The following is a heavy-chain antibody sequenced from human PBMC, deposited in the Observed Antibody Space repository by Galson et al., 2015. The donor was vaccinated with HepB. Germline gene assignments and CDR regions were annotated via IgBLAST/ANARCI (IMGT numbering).Heavy chain of an antibody. CDR1: GFTFSSYS. J-gene: IGHJ4*02. Sequence: SLRLSCAASGFTFSSYSMNWVRQAPGKGLEWVSSISRSSSYIYYADSVKGRFTISRDNAKNSLYLQMNSLRAEDTAVYYCARPGEDSSGWYNGVGSDYWGQGTLVTVSS. CDR3: ARPGEDSSGWYNGVGSDY. D-gene: IGHD6-19*01. CDR2: ISRSSSYI. V-gene: IGHV3-21*01.